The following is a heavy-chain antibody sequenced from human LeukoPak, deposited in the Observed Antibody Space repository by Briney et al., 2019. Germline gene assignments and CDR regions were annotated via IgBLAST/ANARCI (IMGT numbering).Heavy chain of an antibody. CDR1: GFTFSSYA. CDR3: ASPSLKEYSSSWYFDY. D-gene: IGHD6-13*01. CDR2: ISYDGSNK. V-gene: IGHV3-30-3*01. Sequence: GRSLRLSCAASGFTFSSYAMHWVRQAPGKGLEWVAVISYDGSNKYYADSVKGRFTISRDNSKNTLYLQMNSLRAEDTAVYYCASPSLKEYSSSWYFDYWGQGTLVTVSS. J-gene: IGHJ4*02.